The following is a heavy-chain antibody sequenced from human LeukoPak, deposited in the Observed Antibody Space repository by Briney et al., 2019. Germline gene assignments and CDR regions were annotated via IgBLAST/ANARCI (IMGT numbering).Heavy chain of an antibody. V-gene: IGHV3-66*01. J-gene: IGHJ4*02. CDR2: IYSGGST. CDR1: GFTVSSNY. D-gene: IGHD4-23*01. CDR3: AKSRLVVTAFDS. Sequence: GGPLRLSCAASGFTVSSNYMSWVRQAPGKGLEWVSVIYSGGSTYYADSVKGRFTISRDNSKNTLYLQMNSLRAEDTAVYYCAKSRLVVTAFDSWGQGTLVTVSS.